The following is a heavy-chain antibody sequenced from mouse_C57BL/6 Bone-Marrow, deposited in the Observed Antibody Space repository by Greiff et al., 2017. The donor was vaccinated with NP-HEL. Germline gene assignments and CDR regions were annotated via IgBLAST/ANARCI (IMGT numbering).Heavy chain of an antibody. CDR3: ARRGEGYAMDY. J-gene: IGHJ4*01. V-gene: IGHV1-26*01. Sequence: VQLQQSGPELVKPGASVKISCKASGYTFTDYYMNWVKQSHGKSLEWIGDINPNNGGTSYNQKFKGKATLTVDKSSSTAYMELRSLTSEYSAVYSCARRGEGYAMDYWGQGTSVTVSS. CDR1: GYTFTDYY. CDR2: INPNNGGT.